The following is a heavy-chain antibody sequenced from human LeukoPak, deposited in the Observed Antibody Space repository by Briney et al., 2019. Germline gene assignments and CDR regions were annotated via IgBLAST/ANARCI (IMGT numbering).Heavy chain of an antibody. CDR1: GGSFSGYY. Sequence: SETLSLTCAVYGGSFSGYYWSWIRQPPGEGLEWIGEINHSGSTNYNPSLKSRVTMSVDTSKNQFSLKLSSVTAADTAVYYCARDVKSRRRQWFGELSVYYYYYMDVWGKGTTVTISS. CDR2: INHSGST. D-gene: IGHD3-10*01. CDR3: ARDVKSRRRQWFGELSVYYYYYMDV. V-gene: IGHV4-34*01. J-gene: IGHJ6*03.